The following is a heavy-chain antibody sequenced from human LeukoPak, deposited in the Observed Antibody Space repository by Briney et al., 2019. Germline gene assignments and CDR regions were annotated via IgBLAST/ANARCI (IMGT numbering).Heavy chain of an antibody. CDR3: ARAHSYDSSGYYWGFYGMDV. J-gene: IGHJ6*02. Sequence: GASVKVSCKASGYTFTSYDINWVRQATGQGLEWMGWMNPNSGNTGYAQKFQGRVTMTRNTSISTAYMELSSLRSEDTAVYYCARAHSYDSSGYYWGFYGMDVWGQGTTVTVSS. CDR1: GYTFTSYD. D-gene: IGHD3-22*01. CDR2: MNPNSGNT. V-gene: IGHV1-8*01.